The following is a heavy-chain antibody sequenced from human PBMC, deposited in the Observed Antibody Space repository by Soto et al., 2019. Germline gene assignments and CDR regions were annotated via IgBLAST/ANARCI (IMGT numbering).Heavy chain of an antibody. J-gene: IGHJ4*02. CDR3: ARGSTTEKVDS. Sequence: TSETLSLTCTVSGGSISSYYWSWIRQPPGKGLEWIGYIYYSGSTNYNPSLKSRVTISVDTSKNQFSLKLSSVTAADTAVYYCARGSTTEKVDSWGQGTLVTVSS. CDR2: IYYSGST. V-gene: IGHV4-59*08. CDR1: GGSISSYY. D-gene: IGHD4-17*01.